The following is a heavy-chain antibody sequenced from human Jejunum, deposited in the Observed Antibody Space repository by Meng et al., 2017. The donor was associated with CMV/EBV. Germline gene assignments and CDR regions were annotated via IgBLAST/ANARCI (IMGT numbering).Heavy chain of an antibody. V-gene: IGHV4-61*01. CDR1: GSVSGGHYY. CDR3: ARNVYTYGFDAFDI. J-gene: IGHJ3*02. CDR2: IYNSGST. D-gene: IGHD5-18*01. Sequence: GSVSGGHYYWNWIRQPPGKGLEWIDYIYNSGSTDYNPSLKSRVTISLDTSKNQFSLKLSSLTAADTAVYYCARNVYTYGFDAFDIWGQGTMVTVSS.